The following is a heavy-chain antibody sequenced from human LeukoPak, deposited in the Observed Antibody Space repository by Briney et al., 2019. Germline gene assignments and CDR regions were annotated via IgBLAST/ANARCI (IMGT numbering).Heavy chain of an antibody. CDR2: ARNKPNSCST. CDR3: TRVLTTDRGWYTFEC. Sequence: PGGSLRLSCEGSGFTFSDHHMDWVRQAPGMGLEWVGRGPARNKPNSCSTQYATSVRGRFTISRDDSKNSLYLQISSLTTEDTAMYYCTRVLTTDRGWYTFECWGQGVLVTVSS. V-gene: IGHV3-72*01. J-gene: IGHJ4*02. CDR1: GFTFSDHH. D-gene: IGHD6-19*01.